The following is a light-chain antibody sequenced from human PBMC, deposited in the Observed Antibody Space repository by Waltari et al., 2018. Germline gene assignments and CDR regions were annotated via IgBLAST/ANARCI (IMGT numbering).Light chain of an antibody. Sequence: SYVLTQPPSVSVAPGKTARITCGGDNIENKGVHWYQQKPGQGPVLGMFYDRDRPSGIPGRFSGSSSGNTATRTNSRGEAGEEADYYRQVGDIRDHPVFGGGAKLTVL. J-gene: IGLJ3*02. V-gene: IGLV3-21*01. CDR3: QVGDIRDHPV. CDR2: YDR. CDR1: NIENKG.